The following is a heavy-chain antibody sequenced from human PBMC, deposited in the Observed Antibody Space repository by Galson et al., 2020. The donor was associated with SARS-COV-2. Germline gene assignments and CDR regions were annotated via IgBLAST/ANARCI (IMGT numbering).Heavy chain of an antibody. J-gene: IGHJ4*02. CDR2: VSHSGIT. CDR1: SGSLSGYY. CDR3: ARGRYKSSVVSPDGFDY. Sequence: SQASETLSLTCAVYSGSLSGYYWTWIRQPPGKALEWIGEVSHSGITNYNPSLKSRVTISVDTSKNQFSVILNSVTAADTGVYYCARGRYKSSVVSPDGFDYWGQGTLVTVSS. D-gene: IGHD1-1*01. V-gene: IGHV4-34*01.